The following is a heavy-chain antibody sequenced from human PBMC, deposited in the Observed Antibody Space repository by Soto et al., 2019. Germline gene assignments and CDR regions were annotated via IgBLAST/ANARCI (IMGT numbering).Heavy chain of an antibody. Sequence: QVQLVESGGGVVQPGRSLRLSCAASGFTFRSYGMHWVRQAPGKGLEWVASIWHDGSFKYEADSVKGRFTISRDNSKNTLSLQMNSLRADDTAACYCARGEEEGNYFDNWGLGTLVTVSS. J-gene: IGHJ4*02. CDR2: IWHDGSFK. CDR3: ARGEEEGNYFDN. V-gene: IGHV3-33*01. CDR1: GFTFRSYG.